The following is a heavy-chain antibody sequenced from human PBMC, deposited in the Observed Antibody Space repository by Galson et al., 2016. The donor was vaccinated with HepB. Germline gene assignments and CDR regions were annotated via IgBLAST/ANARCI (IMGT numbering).Heavy chain of an antibody. J-gene: IGHJ6*03. CDR2: IYTSGNT. Sequence: TLSLTCTVSGGSISSGDFYWSWIRQLAGKGLECIGRIYTSGNTNYNPSLKSRVTISIDASKNQFSLKLNSVTAADTAVYYCAGCLGSGGSCYYYYYMDVWGKGTTVTVSS. CDR3: AGCLGSGGSCYYYYYMDV. CDR1: GGSISSGDFY. D-gene: IGHD2-15*01. V-gene: IGHV4-61*02.